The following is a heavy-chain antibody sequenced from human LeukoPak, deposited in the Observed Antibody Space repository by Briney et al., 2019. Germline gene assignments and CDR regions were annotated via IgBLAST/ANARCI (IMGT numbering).Heavy chain of an antibody. CDR1: GYTFTSYA. J-gene: IGHJ5*02. CDR2: INAGNGNT. CDR3: ARDQGLSDYDFRSGYYGTSFWFDP. D-gene: IGHD3-3*01. Sequence: ASVKVSCKASGYTFTSYAMHWVRQAPGQRLEWMGWINAGNGNTKYSQKFQGRVTITRDTSASTAYMELSSLRSEDTAVYYCARDQGLSDYDFRSGYYGTSFWFDPWGQGTLVTVSS. V-gene: IGHV1-3*01.